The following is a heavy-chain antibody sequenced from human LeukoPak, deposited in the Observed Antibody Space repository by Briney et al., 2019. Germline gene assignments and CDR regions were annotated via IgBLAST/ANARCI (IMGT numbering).Heavy chain of an antibody. J-gene: IGHJ3*02. CDR3: AKTPSVAARGPFDI. CDR1: GYSISSGRF. D-gene: IGHD6-6*01. Sequence: SETLSLTCSVSGYSISSGRFWGWIRRPPGKGLEWLGRIYNTGTTYLSPSLKNRLTISVDTSRNQFSLKLTSMTAADTAMYYCAKTPSVAARGPFDIWGLGTVVTVSP. CDR2: IYNTGTT. V-gene: IGHV4-38-2*01.